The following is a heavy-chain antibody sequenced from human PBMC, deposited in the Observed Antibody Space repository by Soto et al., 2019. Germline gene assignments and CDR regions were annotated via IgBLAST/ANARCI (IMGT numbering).Heavy chain of an antibody. J-gene: IGHJ3*02. CDR3: APHVYCSGGSCQYDAFAI. D-gene: IGHD2-15*01. CDR2: ITAGGDGT. Sequence: EVQVLESGRGLVQPGGSLRLSCEASGITFSNYMMTWIRQAPGKGLEWVSTITAGGDGTYYADSVKGRFTMSRETSKNTLYLQMNSLRAEDTAVYYCAPHVYCSGGSCQYDAFAIRGQGTMVTVSS. V-gene: IGHV3-23*01. CDR1: GITFSNYM.